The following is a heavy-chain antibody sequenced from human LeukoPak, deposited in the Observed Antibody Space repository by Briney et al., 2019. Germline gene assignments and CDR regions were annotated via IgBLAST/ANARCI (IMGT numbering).Heavy chain of an antibody. D-gene: IGHD3-10*01. Sequence: GASVKVSCTASGGTFSSYAISWVRQAPGQGLEWMGGIIPIFGTAYYAQKFQGRVTITADESTSTAYMELSSLRSEDTAVYYCARVVALGDVPPCDPWGQGTLVTVSS. J-gene: IGHJ5*02. CDR3: ARVVALGDVPPCDP. CDR2: IIPIFGTA. CDR1: GGTFSSYA. V-gene: IGHV1-69*13.